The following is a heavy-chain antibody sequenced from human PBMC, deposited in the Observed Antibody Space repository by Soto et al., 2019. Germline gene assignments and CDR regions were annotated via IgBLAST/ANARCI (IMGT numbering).Heavy chain of an antibody. D-gene: IGHD1-26*01. V-gene: IGHV4-31*03. CDR1: GGSFRSGGYY. J-gene: IGHJ2*01. CDR3: ARTLMKFDRGGTEPIYWAFEL. Sequence: QVQLQESGPGLVKPSQTLSLTCTVSGGSFRSGGYYWTWIRQKPGRGLEWIDDIYSNGNTAYNPSLKTRHSISLDTSENQLSLRLSSVTAADTAVYYCARTLMKFDRGGTEPIYWAFELWGRGTLVTVSS. CDR2: IYSNGNT.